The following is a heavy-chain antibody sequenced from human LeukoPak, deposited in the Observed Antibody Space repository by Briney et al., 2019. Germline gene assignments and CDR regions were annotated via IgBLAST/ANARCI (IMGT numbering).Heavy chain of an antibody. CDR3: ARVEMATIYYFDY. D-gene: IGHD5-24*01. J-gene: IGHJ4*02. CDR2: ISSSGSTI. Sequence: PGGSWRPSWAASGLTLSSYEMNWVGQAPGKGLEWVSYISSSGSTIYYADSVKGRFTISRDNAKNSLYLQMNSLRAEDTAVYYCARVEMATIYYFDYWGQGTLVTVSS. CDR1: GLTLSSYE. V-gene: IGHV3-48*03.